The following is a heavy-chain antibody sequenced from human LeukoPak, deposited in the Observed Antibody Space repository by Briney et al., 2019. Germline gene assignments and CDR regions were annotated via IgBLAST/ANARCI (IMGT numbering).Heavy chain of an antibody. V-gene: IGHV1-18*04. CDR3: AARGGATGTTQGGAFDI. Sequence: GASVKVSCKASGYTFTSYGISWVRQAPGQGLEWMGWISAYNGNTNYAQKLQGRVTMTTDTSTSTAYMELRSLRSDDTAVYYCAARGGATGTTQGGAFDIWGQGTTVTVSS. J-gene: IGHJ3*02. D-gene: IGHD1-1*01. CDR2: ISAYNGNT. CDR1: GYTFTSYG.